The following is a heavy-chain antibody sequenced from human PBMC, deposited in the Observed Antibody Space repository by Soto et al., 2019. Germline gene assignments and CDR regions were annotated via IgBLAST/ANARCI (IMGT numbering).Heavy chain of an antibody. CDR2: ISAYNGNT. CDR3: ASATYDSSGYYPTDY. J-gene: IGHJ4*02. D-gene: IGHD3-22*01. V-gene: IGHV1-18*01. CDR1: GYTFTSYG. Sequence: ASVKVSCKASGYTFTSYGISWVRQAPGQGLEWMGWISAYNGNTNYAQKLQGRVTMTTDTSTSTAYMELRSLRSDDTAVYYCASATYDSSGYYPTDYWGQGTLVTVSS.